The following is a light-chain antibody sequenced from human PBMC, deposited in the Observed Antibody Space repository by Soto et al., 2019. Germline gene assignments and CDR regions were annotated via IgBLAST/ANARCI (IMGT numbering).Light chain of an antibody. V-gene: IGLV2-14*01. CDR1: GSDIGAYNY. CDR2: GAT. CDR3: SSFTTSYFYV. J-gene: IGLJ1*01. Sequence: SALTQPASGSGSPGQSMTISCTGTGSDIGAYNYVSGYQQHPGKAPKLIIYGATHRHSAVSTRFSASNSAYTASLTISGLQAEDEADYYCSSFTTSYFYVFGPGTKVTVL.